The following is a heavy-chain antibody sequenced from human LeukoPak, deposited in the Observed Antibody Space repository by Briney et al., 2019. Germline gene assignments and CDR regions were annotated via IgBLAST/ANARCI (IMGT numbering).Heavy chain of an antibody. V-gene: IGHV3-23*01. CDR1: ASTFRNDS. Sequence: GGLPIPSCVASASTFRNDSMSGVRQALGKRLEWVSSISSSGGNTYYADSVKGRFTISRDNSKNTLYLQMNSLRAEDTAVYYCAKVATWIQGYFDYWGQGTLVTVSS. CDR3: AKVATWIQGYFDY. D-gene: IGHD5-18*01. J-gene: IGHJ4*02. CDR2: ISSSGGNT.